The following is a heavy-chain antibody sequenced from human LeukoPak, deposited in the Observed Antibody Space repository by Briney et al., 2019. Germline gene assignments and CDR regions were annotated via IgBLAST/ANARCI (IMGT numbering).Heavy chain of an antibody. Sequence: ASVKVSCKASGYTFIGYYMHWVRQAPGQGLEWMGWINPNSGGTNYAQKIQGRVTMTRDTSISTAYMELSRLRSDDTAVYYCARDLYITMIVVGSLDPWGQGTLVTVSS. CDR1: GYTFIGYY. D-gene: IGHD3-22*01. CDR3: ARDLYITMIVVGSLDP. J-gene: IGHJ5*02. V-gene: IGHV1-2*02. CDR2: INPNSGGT.